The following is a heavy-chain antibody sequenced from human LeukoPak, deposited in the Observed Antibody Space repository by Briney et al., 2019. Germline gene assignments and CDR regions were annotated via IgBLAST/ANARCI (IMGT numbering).Heavy chain of an antibody. CDR1: GFTFSSYG. Sequence: PGGSLRLSCAASGFTFSSYGMHWVRQAPGKGLEWVAFIRYDGSNKYYADSVKGRFTISRDNSKNTLYLQMNSLRAEDTAVYYCAKDSSTTPTEGLPSDYWGQGTLVTVSS. D-gene: IGHD4-11*01. CDR3: AKDSSTTPTEGLPSDY. V-gene: IGHV3-30*02. J-gene: IGHJ4*02. CDR2: IRYDGSNK.